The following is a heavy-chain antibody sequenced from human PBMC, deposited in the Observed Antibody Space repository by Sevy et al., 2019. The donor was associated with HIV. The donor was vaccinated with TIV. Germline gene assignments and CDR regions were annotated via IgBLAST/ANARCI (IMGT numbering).Heavy chain of an antibody. V-gene: IGHV4-39*01. Sequence: SETLSLTCTVSGCSISSSSYYWGWIRQPPGKGLEWMGSIYYSGSAYYKPSLKSRVTISVDTSKNQCSLKLSSVTAADTAVYYCARLKSGNYLDFWGQGTLVTVSA. CDR1: GCSISSSSYY. D-gene: IGHD1-1*01. J-gene: IGHJ4*02. CDR2: IYYSGSA. CDR3: ARLKSGNYLDF.